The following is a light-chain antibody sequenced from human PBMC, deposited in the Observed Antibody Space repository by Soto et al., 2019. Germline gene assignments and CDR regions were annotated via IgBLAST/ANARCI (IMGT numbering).Light chain of an antibody. CDR2: GVS. J-gene: IGKJ1*01. Sequence: VMTQSPLSLPVTLGQPASISCRSNQSLVHSDGIAYLAWYQQKAGQAPRLLIYGVSSRATGIPDRFSGSGSGTDFTLTISRLEPEDFAVYYCQQYGSSPQTFGQGTKVDIK. V-gene: IGKV3-20*01. CDR3: QQYGSSPQT. CDR1: QSLVHSDGIAY.